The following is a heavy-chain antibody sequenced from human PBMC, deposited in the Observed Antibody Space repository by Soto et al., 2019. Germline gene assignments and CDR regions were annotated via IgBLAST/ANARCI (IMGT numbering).Heavy chain of an antibody. V-gene: IGHV1-8*01. CDR3: AREYYDFWSCPSQYNWFDP. CDR2: MNPNSGNT. J-gene: IGHJ5*02. D-gene: IGHD3-3*01. Sequence: QVQLVQSGAEVKKPGASVKVSCKASGYTFTSYDINWVRQATGQGLEWMGWMNPNSGNTGYAQKFQGRVTMTRNTSISTAYMELSSLRSDDTAVYYCAREYYDFWSCPSQYNWFDPWGQGTLVTVSS. CDR1: GYTFTSYD.